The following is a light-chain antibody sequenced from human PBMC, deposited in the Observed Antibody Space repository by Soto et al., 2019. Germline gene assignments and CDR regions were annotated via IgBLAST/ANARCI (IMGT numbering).Light chain of an antibody. Sequence: DIVLTQTRLSSPVTLGQPASISCRSSQSLVHIDGNTYFNWLQQRPGQPPRLLIYKISNRFPGVPDRFSGRGATTDFTLKISRVEAEDVGVYYCMQATQSYTFGQGTRLEIK. CDR3: MQATQSYT. CDR2: KIS. J-gene: IGKJ2*01. CDR1: QSLVHIDGNTY. V-gene: IGKV2-24*01.